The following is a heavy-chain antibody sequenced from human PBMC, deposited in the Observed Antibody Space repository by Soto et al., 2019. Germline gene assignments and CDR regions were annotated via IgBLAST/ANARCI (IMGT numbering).Heavy chain of an antibody. CDR1: GGSISGSSYY. Sequence: SETLSLTCTVSGGSISGSSYYWGWIRQPPGKGLEWIGSIYYSGSTYYNPSLKSRVTISVDTSKNQFSLKLSSVTAADTAVYYSARHVFLWFGDPIKFDPWGQGTLVT. CDR3: ARHVFLWFGDPIKFDP. J-gene: IGHJ5*02. D-gene: IGHD3-10*01. V-gene: IGHV4-39*01. CDR2: IYYSGST.